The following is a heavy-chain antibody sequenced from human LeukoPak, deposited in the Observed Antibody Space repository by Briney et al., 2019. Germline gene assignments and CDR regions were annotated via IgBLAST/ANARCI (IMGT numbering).Heavy chain of an antibody. V-gene: IGHV1-69*04. Sequence: SVKVSCKASGGTFSSYAISWVRQAPGQGLERMGRIIPIFGIANYAQKFQGRVTITADKSTSTAYMELSSLRSEDTAVYYCARAKRVVTAGGDNWFDPWGQGTLVTVSS. CDR1: GGTFSSYA. CDR3: ARAKRVVTAGGDNWFDP. J-gene: IGHJ5*02. D-gene: IGHD3-10*01. CDR2: IIPIFGIA.